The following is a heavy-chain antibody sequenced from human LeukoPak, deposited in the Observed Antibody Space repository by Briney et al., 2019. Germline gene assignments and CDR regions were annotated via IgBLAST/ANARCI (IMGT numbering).Heavy chain of an antibody. Sequence: PSETLSLTCTVSGGSISSYYWSWIRQPPGKGLEWIGYIYYSRSTYYNPSLKSRVTISVDTSKNQFSLNMSSVTAADTAVYYCARGWEQWLVRYYYGMDVWGQGTTVTVSS. CDR3: ARGWEQWLVRYYYGMDV. D-gene: IGHD6-19*01. V-gene: IGHV4-59*12. CDR2: IYYSRST. CDR1: GGSISSYY. J-gene: IGHJ6*02.